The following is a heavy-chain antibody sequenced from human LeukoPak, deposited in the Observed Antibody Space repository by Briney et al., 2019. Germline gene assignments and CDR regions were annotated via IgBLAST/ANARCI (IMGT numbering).Heavy chain of an antibody. J-gene: IGHJ4*02. CDR3: ASVITYYYDSSGVNNDY. CDR1: GFTFSSYS. Sequence: GGSLRLSCAASGFTFSSYSMNWVRQAPGKGLEWVSSISSSSSYIYYADSVKGRFTISRDNAKNSLYLQMNSLRAEDTAVYYCASVITYYYDSSGVNNDYWGQGTLVTVSS. D-gene: IGHD3-22*01. V-gene: IGHV3-21*03. CDR2: ISSSSSYI.